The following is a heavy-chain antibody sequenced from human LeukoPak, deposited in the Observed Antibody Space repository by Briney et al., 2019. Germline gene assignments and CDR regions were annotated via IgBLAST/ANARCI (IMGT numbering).Heavy chain of an antibody. J-gene: IGHJ5*02. D-gene: IGHD3-3*01. CDR1: GFSFNDYA. CDR3: AKDKGFFGP. Sequence: GGSLRLSCTTSGFSFNDYAMHWVRQAPGKGLEWVSGLNWNSAIIGYAESVKGRFTISRDNAKNSLYLQMSSLRPEDTAVYYCAKDKGFFGPWGQGALVTVSS. CDR2: LNWNSAII. V-gene: IGHV3-9*01.